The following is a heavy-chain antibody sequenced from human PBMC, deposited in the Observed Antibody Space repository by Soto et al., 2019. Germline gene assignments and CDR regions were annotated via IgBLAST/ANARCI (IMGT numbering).Heavy chain of an antibody. V-gene: IGHV3-23*01. CDR1: GFTFSSYD. D-gene: IGHD6-13*01. J-gene: IGHJ4*02. CDR2: ISGSGCST. Sequence: EVQLLESGGVLVQPGGSLRLSCAASGFTFSSYDMSWVRQAPGKGLERVSAISGSGCSTYYADSVKGRFPISRDNSKNTLYLQMNSLRAEDTAVYYCAYSSTPFDYWGQGTLVTVYS. CDR3: AYSSTPFDY.